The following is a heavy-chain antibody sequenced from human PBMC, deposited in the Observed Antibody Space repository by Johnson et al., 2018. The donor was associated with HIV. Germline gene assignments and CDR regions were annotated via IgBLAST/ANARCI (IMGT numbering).Heavy chain of an antibody. CDR1: GFTFSSYA. D-gene: IGHD3-3*01. CDR3: ARDRRITIFGSGRAVQSNDAFDI. CDR2: ISYDGSTK. Sequence: QMQLVESGGGVVQPGRSLRLSCAASGFTFSSYAMHWVRQAPGKGLEWVAVISYDGSTKYYADSVKGRFTISRDNSKNTLYLQMNSLRAEDTAVYYCARDRRITIFGSGRAVQSNDAFDIWGQGTMVSVFS. J-gene: IGHJ3*02. V-gene: IGHV3-30*04.